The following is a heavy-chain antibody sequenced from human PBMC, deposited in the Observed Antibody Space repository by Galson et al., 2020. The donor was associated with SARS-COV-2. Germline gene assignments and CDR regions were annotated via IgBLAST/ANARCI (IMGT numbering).Heavy chain of an antibody. D-gene: IGHD5-12*01. CDR1: GDSVSSNSAA. J-gene: IGHJ4*02. CDR2: TYYRSKWYN. V-gene: IGHV6-1*01. CDR3: ARERQREEMATITEYFDY. Sequence: SQTLSPTCAIYGDSVSSNSAAWNWIRQSPSRGLEWQGRTYYRSKWYNDYAVSVKSRITINPDTSKNQFSLQLNSVTPEDTAVYYCARERQREEMATITEYFDYWGQGTLVTVSS.